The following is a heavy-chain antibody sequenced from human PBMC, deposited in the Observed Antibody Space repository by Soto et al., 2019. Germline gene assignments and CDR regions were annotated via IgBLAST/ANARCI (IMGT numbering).Heavy chain of an antibody. CDR1: GGTFSSYS. V-gene: IGHV1-69*01. CDR2: IIPIFGTA. CDR3: ARDGGRHSGGIDY. Sequence: QVQLVQSGAEVKKPGSSVKVSCKASGGTFSSYSINWVRQAPGQGLEWMGEIIPIFGTANYAQKFQGRVTITADESTGTAYIELTSLRYADAVVYYCARDGGRHSGGIDYWGQGTLVTVSS. J-gene: IGHJ4*02. D-gene: IGHD1-26*01.